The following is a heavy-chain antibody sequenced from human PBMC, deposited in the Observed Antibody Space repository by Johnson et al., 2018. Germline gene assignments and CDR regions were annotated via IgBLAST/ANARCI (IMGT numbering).Heavy chain of an antibody. CDR2: INAGNGNT. CDR3: ARQNGDYFYYYYMDV. Sequence: QVQLVQSGAEVKKPGASXKISCKASGYTFTSNTIHWVRQAPGQRLEWMGWINAGNGNTKNSQKCQGRVTITGDTSASTAYMELSSQRWDDTAVYYCARQNGDYFYYYYMDVWGKGTTVTVSS. J-gene: IGHJ6*03. D-gene: IGHD4-17*01. V-gene: IGHV1-3*01. CDR1: GYTFTSNT.